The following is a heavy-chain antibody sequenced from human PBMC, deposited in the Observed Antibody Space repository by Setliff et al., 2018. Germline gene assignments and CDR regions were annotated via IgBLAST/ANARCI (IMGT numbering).Heavy chain of an antibody. V-gene: IGHV5-51*01. CDR2: IWPGDSDT. D-gene: IGHD6-13*01. Sequence: GESLKISCQGSGFRFTSHWIGWVRQMPGKGLEWMGLIWPGDSDTKYSPSFQGRVTISADKSFSTAYLQWSSLKASDTAIYYCARPAYSSRWYEIKGFDYWGQGTLVTV. CDR1: GFRFTSHW. J-gene: IGHJ4*02. CDR3: ARPAYSSRWYEIKGFDY.